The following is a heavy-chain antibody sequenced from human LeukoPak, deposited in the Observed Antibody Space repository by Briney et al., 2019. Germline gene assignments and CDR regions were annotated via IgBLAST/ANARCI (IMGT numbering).Heavy chain of an antibody. CDR3: ATHLPFSSKVGATTGAVDI. J-gene: IGHJ3*02. V-gene: IGHV4-4*07. D-gene: IGHD1-26*01. Sequence: PSETLSLTCTVSGGSIRSYYWSWIRNPARQGHELIGLIYTSRSTTYNPSLKSRVTISVETSKNQFSLTLTSMTASDTAVYYCATHLPFSSKVGATTGAVDIWGQGTMVTVSS. CDR2: IYTSRST. CDR1: GGSIRSYY.